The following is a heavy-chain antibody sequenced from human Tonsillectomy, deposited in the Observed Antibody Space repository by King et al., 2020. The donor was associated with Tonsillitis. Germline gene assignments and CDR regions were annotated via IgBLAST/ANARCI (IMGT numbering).Heavy chain of an antibody. J-gene: IGHJ4*02. Sequence: DVQLVQSGGGLVQPGRSLRLSCAASGFTFNDYAMHWVRQAPGKGLEWVSGISWNSGNIDYADSVKGRFTISRDNAKNSLYLQMNSLRAEDTALYYCANDIRRGGSSWGNFDYWGQGTLVTVSS. CDR1: GFTFNDYA. V-gene: IGHV3-9*01. D-gene: IGHD7-27*01. CDR3: ANDIRRGGSSWGNFDY. CDR2: ISWNSGNI.